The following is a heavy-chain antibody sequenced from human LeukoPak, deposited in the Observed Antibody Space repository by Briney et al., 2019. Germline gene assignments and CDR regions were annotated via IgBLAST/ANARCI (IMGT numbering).Heavy chain of an antibody. CDR2: ISAYNGIT. J-gene: IGHJ6*03. CDR3: ARGEEYSYGPDYYYMDV. D-gene: IGHD5-18*01. CDR1: GYTLTTYG. V-gene: IGHV1-18*01. Sequence: ASVKVSCKASGYTLTTYGISWVRQAPGQGLEWMGWISAYNGITNYAQKLQGRVTMTTDTSTSTAYMELRSLRSDDTAVYYCARGEEYSYGPDYYYMDVWGKGTTVTVSS.